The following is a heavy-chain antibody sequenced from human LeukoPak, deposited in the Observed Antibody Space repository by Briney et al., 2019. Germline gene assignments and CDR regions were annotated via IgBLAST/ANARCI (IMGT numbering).Heavy chain of an antibody. CDR2: IYHSGST. D-gene: IGHD6-13*01. CDR3: ASGGGYSSSWYPRLYYGMDV. CDR1: GASISSGIYY. V-gene: IGHV4-30-2*01. J-gene: IGHJ6*02. Sequence: SETLSLTCTVSGASISSGIYYWSWIRQPPGKGLEWIGYIYHSGSTNYNPSLKSRVTISVDKSKNQFSLKLSSVTAADTAVYYCASGGGYSSSWYPRLYYGMDVWGQGTTVTVSS.